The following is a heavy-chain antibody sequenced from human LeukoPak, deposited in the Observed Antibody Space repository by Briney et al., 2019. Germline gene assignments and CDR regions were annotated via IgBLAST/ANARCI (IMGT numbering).Heavy chain of an antibody. CDR2: IYYSGTT. D-gene: IGHD6-19*01. CDR3: AREGYSRGWNDY. Sequence: SETLSLTCSVFGGSISSHYWSWIRQPPGEGPEWIGYIYYSGTTNYNPSLNSRVTISVDMSKNQFSLKLRSVTAADTAVYYCAREGYSRGWNDYWGQGTLVTVSS. V-gene: IGHV4-59*11. CDR1: GGSISSHY. J-gene: IGHJ4*02.